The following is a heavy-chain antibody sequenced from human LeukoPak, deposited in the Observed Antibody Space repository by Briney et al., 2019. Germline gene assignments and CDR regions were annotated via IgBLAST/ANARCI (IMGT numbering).Heavy chain of an antibody. CDR3: ARGGPYDILTGYYTGAFDI. J-gene: IGHJ3*02. CDR2: IFYSGRT. CDR1: GDSISNYH. Sequence: PSETLSLTCAVSGDSISNYHWSWIRQPPGKGLEWIGYIFYSGRTNSNPSLRSRVTLSIDTSKNQFSLNLSSVTAADTAVYYCARGGPYDILTGYYTGAFDIWGQGTMVTVSS. D-gene: IGHD3-9*01. V-gene: IGHV4-59*01.